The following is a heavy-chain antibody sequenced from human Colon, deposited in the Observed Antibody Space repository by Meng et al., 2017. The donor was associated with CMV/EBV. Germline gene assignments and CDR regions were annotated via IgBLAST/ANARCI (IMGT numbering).Heavy chain of an antibody. D-gene: IGHD3-3*01. V-gene: IGHV4-34*01. J-gene: IGHJ5*02. CDR1: SFRGYY. CDR2: INHSGST. Sequence: SFRGYYWSWIRQPPGKGLEWIGEINHSGSTNYNPSLQSRVTISVDTSKNQFSLKLSSVTAADTAVYYCARVGLRFLEWFTVEHWFDPWGQGTLVTVSS. CDR3: ARVGLRFLEWFTVEHWFDP.